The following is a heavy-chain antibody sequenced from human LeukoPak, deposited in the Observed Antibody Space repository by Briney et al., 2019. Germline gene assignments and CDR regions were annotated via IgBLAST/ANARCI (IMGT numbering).Heavy chain of an antibody. J-gene: IGHJ5*02. CDR2: ISAYNGNT. CDR1: GYTFTSYG. V-gene: IGHV1-18*01. Sequence: ASVKVPCKASGYTFTSYGISWVRQAPGQGLEWMGWISAYNGNTNYAQKLQGRATMTTDTSTSTAYMELRSLRSDDTAVYYCARVVGFWSGYYLNPWGQGTLVTVSS. CDR3: ARVVGFWSGYYLNP. D-gene: IGHD3-3*01.